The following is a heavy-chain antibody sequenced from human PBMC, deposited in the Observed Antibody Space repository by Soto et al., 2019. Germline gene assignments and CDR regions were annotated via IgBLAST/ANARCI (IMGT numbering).Heavy chain of an antibody. J-gene: IGHJ3*02. V-gene: IGHV3-33*01. D-gene: IGHD3-16*01. CDR2: IWYDGSNK. CDR3: ARQPPGGNDAFDI. Sequence: GGSLRLSCAASGFTFSSYGMHWVRQAPGKGLEWVAVIWYDGSNKYYADSVKGRFTISRDNSKNTLYLQMNSLRAEDTAVYYCARQPPGGNDAFDIWGQGTMVTVSS. CDR1: GFTFSSYG.